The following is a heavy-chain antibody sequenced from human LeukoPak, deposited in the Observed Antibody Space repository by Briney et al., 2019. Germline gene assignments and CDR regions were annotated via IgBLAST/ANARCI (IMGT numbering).Heavy chain of an antibody. CDR1: GFTFDEYA. D-gene: IGHD3-22*01. CDR2: INWNSGDT. V-gene: IGHV3-9*01. Sequence: PGRSLRLSCAASGFTFDEYAMRWVRPAPGKGLEWVSGINWNSGDTVYADSVKVRFPISRDHAKNALYLQMNSLRAEDTALYYCAKDYDSSGYAGGFDFWGQGTLVIVSS. J-gene: IGHJ4*02. CDR3: AKDYDSSGYAGGFDF.